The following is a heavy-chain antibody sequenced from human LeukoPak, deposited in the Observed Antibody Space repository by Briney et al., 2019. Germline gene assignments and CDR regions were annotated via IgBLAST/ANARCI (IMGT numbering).Heavy chain of an antibody. Sequence: GGSLRLSCAASGFTFSSYEMNWVRQAPGKGLEWVSYISSSGSTIYYADSVKGRFTISRDNAKNSLYLQMNSLRAEDTAVYYCARVGGGYTSYSLFFDYWGQGTLVTVSS. V-gene: IGHV3-48*03. D-gene: IGHD5-12*01. CDR1: GFTFSSYE. J-gene: IGHJ4*02. CDR3: ARVGGGYTSYSLFFDY. CDR2: ISSSGSTI.